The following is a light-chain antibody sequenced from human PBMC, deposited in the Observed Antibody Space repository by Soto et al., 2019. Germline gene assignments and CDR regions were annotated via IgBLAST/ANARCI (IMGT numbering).Light chain of an antibody. V-gene: IGKV1D-12*01. Sequence: DIQMTQSPSSVSASVGDRVTITCRASQDISRWLAWYQQKPGKAAKLLIYAASSLQSGVPPRFSGSGSGTDFTLTISSLQPEDFATYYCQQANSFPYTFSQGTKPEI. CDR3: QQANSFPYT. CDR1: QDISRW. J-gene: IGKJ2*01. CDR2: AAS.